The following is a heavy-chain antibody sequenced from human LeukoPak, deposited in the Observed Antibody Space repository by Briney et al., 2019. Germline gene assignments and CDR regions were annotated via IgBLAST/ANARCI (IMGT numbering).Heavy chain of an antibody. CDR3: ARSGGYSSSWMDY. V-gene: IGHV1-8*01. CDR2: MNPNSGNT. D-gene: IGHD6-13*01. J-gene: IGHJ4*02. CDR1: GYTFTRYD. Sequence: APVKVSCKASGYTFTRYDINWLRQATGQGLTWMGWMNPNSGNTGYAQKFQGRVTMTRNTSISTAYMELSSLRSEDTAVYYCARSGGYSSSWMDYWGQGTLVTVSS.